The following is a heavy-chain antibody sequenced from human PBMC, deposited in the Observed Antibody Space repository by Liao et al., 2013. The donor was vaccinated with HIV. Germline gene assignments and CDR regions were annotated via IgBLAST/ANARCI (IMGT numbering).Heavy chain of an antibody. Sequence: QVQLQQWGAGLLKPSETLSLTCAVYGGSFSGYYWTWLRQPPGKGLEWVGEINHSGNTNYTPSLKSRVTLSVDTFNNKFSLKVTSVTAADTAVYYCARVVGGSYLHWYFDLWGRGTLVTVSS. CDR2: INHSGNT. V-gene: IGHV4-34*01. D-gene: IGHD1-26*01. J-gene: IGHJ2*01. CDR3: ARVVGGSYLHWYFDL. CDR1: GGSFSGYY.